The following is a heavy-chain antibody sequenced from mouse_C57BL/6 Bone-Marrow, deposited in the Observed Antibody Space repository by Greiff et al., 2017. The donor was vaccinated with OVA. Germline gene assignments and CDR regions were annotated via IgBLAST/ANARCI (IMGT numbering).Heavy chain of an antibody. CDR3: ALMGSYGSSYNFDY. D-gene: IGHD1-1*01. Sequence: QVQLKQPGAELVKPGASVKLSCKASGYTFTSYWMHWVKQRPGRGLEWIGRIDPNSGGTKYNEKFKSKATLTVDKPSSTAYMQLSSLTSEDSAVYYCALMGSYGSSYNFDYWGQGTTLTVSS. CDR1: GYTFTSYW. J-gene: IGHJ2*01. V-gene: IGHV1-72*01. CDR2: IDPNSGGT.